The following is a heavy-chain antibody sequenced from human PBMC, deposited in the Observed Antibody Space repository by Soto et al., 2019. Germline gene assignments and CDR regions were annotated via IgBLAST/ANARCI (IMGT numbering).Heavy chain of an antibody. Sequence: SETLSLTCTVSGGSISTYYWNWIRQPAGKRLEWLGRIYTSGHTKYNPSLKSRVTMSLDTSKRQFSLKLSSVTAADTAVYYCARETVAGTDNWFDPWGQGILVTVSS. CDR2: IYTSGHT. CDR1: GGSISTYY. CDR3: ARETVAGTDNWFDP. J-gene: IGHJ5*02. D-gene: IGHD6-19*01. V-gene: IGHV4-4*07.